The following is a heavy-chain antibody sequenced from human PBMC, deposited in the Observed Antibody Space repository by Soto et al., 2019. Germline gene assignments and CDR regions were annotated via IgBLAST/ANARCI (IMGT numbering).Heavy chain of an antibody. V-gene: IGHV1-18*01. CDR1: GYELRSYC. D-gene: IGHD2-21*01. Sequence: VPWMSSGYELRSYCIGRAGQAPGQGLEWMGWISAYNGNTNYAQKLQGRVTMTTDTSTSTAYMELRSLRSDDTAVYYSLSDALAIFDSQIWAHGTM. J-gene: IGHJ3*02. CDR3: LSDALAIFDSQI. CDR2: ISAYNGNT.